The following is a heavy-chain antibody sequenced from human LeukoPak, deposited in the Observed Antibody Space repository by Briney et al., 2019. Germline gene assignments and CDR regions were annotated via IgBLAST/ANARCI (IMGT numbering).Heavy chain of an antibody. CDR3: ARDRGPGTGFMVREAYDY. CDR1: GFTFSDYW. D-gene: IGHD3-10*01. J-gene: IGHJ4*02. V-gene: IGHV3-74*01. Sequence: GGSLRLSCAASGFTFSDYWIHWVRQAPGKGLVWVSRINTDGSITNYADSVKGRFSISRDNAKNTLYLQMSNLRAEDTAVYYCARDRGPGTGFMVREAYDYWGQGTLVTVSS. CDR2: INTDGSIT.